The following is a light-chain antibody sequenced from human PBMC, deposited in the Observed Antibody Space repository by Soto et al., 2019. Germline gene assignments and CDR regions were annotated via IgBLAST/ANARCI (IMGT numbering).Light chain of an antibody. CDR2: DVS. Sequence: QSALTQPASVSGSPGQSITISCTGTSSDVGGYNYFSWYQQHPGKAPKLMSYDVSNRPSGVSNRFSGSKSGNTASLTISGLQAEDEADYYCSSYTSSSTYVVFGGGTKLTVL. J-gene: IGLJ2*01. CDR3: SSYTSSSTYVV. CDR1: SSDVGGYNY. V-gene: IGLV2-14*01.